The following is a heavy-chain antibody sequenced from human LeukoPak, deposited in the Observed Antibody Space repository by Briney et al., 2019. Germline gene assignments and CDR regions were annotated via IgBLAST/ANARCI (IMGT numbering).Heavy chain of an antibody. D-gene: IGHD3-9*01. V-gene: IGHV4-59*08. Sequence: SEALSLTCTVSGGSISSYYWSWIRQPPGKGLEWIGYIYYSGSTNYNPSLKSRVTISVDTSKNQFSLKLSSVTAADTAVYYCARHRGDFDWLPYYFDYWGRGTLVTVSS. J-gene: IGHJ4*02. CDR3: ARHRGDFDWLPYYFDY. CDR1: GGSISSYY. CDR2: IYYSGST.